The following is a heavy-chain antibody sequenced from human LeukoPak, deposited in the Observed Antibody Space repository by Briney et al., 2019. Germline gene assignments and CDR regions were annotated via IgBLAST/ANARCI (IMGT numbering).Heavy chain of an antibody. J-gene: IGHJ4*02. D-gene: IGHD6-19*01. Sequence: GGSLRLSCAASGFTFDDYTMHWVRQAPGKGLEWVSLISWDGGSTYYADSVKGRFTISRDNSKNSLYLQMNSLRTEDTALYYCARAVAETGGFDYWGQGTLVTVSS. V-gene: IGHV3-43*01. CDR3: ARAVAETGGFDY. CDR2: ISWDGGST. CDR1: GFTFDDYT.